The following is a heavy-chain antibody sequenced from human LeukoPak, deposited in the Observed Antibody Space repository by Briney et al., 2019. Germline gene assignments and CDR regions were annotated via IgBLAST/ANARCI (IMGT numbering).Heavy chain of an antibody. CDR3: ARDVYYDILTGDYYHYMDV. CDR2: ISAYNGST. J-gene: IGHJ6*03. Sequence: ASVKVSCKASGYTFTSYGISWVRQAPGQGLEWMGWISAYNGSTNYAQKLQGRVTMTTDTSTSTAYMELRSLRSDDTAVYYCARDVYYDILTGDYYHYMDVWGKGTTVTVSS. CDR1: GYTFTSYG. V-gene: IGHV1-18*01. D-gene: IGHD3-9*01.